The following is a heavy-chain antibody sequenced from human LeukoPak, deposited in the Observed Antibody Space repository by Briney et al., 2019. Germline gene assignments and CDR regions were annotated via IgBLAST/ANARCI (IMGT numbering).Heavy chain of an antibody. CDR3: ARELIYYYGSGGSEVGHPYYYYGIDV. V-gene: IGHV3-33*01. CDR2: IWYDGSNK. Sequence: PGGSLRLSCAASGFTFSSYGKHWVRQAPGKGLEWVAVIWYDGSNKYYADSVKGRFTISRDNSKNTLYLQMNSLRAEDTAVYHCARELIYYYGSGGSEVGHPYYYYGIDVWGQGTTVTVSS. J-gene: IGHJ6*02. CDR1: GFTFSSYG. D-gene: IGHD3-10*01.